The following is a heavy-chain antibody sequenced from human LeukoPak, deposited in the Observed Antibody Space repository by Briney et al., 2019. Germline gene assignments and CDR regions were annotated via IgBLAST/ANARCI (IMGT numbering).Heavy chain of an antibody. V-gene: IGHV1-46*01. Sequence: GASVKVSCTASGYTFTSYYMHWVRQAPGQGLEWMGIINPSGGSTSYAQKFQGRVTMTRDTSTSTVYMELSSLRSEDTAVYYCARGAVAGTKVYYFDYWGQGTLVTVSS. CDR3: ARGAVAGTKVYYFDY. CDR2: INPSGGST. J-gene: IGHJ4*02. D-gene: IGHD6-19*01. CDR1: GYTFTSYY.